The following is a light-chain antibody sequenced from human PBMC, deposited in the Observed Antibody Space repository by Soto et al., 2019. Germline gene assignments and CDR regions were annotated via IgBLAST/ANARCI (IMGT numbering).Light chain of an antibody. V-gene: IGKV1-27*01. CDR3: QKYDSAPWT. Sequence: DIQMTQSPSSLSASVGDRVTITCRASQGISNHLAWYQQKPGKVPKLLIYSAAILQSGVPSRFSGSGSGTDFTLTISSLQPEDVATYYCQKYDSAPWTFGQGNKVDVK. J-gene: IGKJ1*01. CDR1: QGISNH. CDR2: SAA.